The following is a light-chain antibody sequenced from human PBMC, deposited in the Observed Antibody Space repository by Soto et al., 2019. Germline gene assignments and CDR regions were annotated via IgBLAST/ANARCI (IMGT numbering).Light chain of an antibody. CDR3: QQYHNWPPIT. CDR1: QSVSSN. CDR2: GAS. V-gene: IGKV3-15*01. J-gene: IGKJ5*01. Sequence: EIVMMQSPATLSVSPGERATLSCRASQSVSSNLAWYQQKPGQAPRLLIYGASTRATGIPARFSGSGSGTEFTLTISSLQSEDFAVYFCQQYHNWPPITFGQGTRLEIK.